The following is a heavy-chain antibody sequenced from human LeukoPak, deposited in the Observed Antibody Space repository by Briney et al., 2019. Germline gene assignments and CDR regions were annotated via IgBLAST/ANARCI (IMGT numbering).Heavy chain of an antibody. Sequence: SETLSLTCIVSGGSISSGDYYWSWIRQPPGKGLEWIGYIYYSGSTYYNPSLNSRVTISVDTSKNQFSLKLSSVTAADTAVYYCXRDGSGYDIPXXAXDIWGQXTMVXXSS. CDR1: GGSISSGDYY. CDR3: XRDGSGYDIPXXAXDI. J-gene: IGHJ3*02. D-gene: IGHD5-12*01. V-gene: IGHV4-30-4*08. CDR2: IYYSGST.